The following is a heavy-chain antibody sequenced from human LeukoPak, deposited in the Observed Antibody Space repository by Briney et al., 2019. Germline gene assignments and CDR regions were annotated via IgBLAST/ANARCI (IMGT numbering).Heavy chain of an antibody. V-gene: IGHV4-4*07. J-gene: IGHJ6*03. D-gene: IGHD2-15*01. Sequence: SETLSLTCTVSGGSISSYYWSWIRQPAGKGLEWIGRICTSGSTNYNPSLKSRVTISVDTSKNQFSLKLSSVTAADTAVYYCARGIVVVAQLGFYFYYMDVWGKGTTVTISS. CDR1: GGSISSYY. CDR2: ICTSGST. CDR3: ARGIVVVAQLGFYFYYMDV.